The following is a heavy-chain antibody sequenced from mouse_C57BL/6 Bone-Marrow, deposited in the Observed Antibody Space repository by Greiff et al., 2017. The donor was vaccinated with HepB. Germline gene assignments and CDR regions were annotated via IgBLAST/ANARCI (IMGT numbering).Heavy chain of an antibody. CDR1: GYTFTSYW. J-gene: IGHJ4*01. D-gene: IGHD2-4*01. CDR3: ARRGIYYDYDEGYAMDY. Sequence: QVQLQQSGAELAKPGASVKLSCKASGYTFTSYWMHWVKQRPGQGLEWIGYINPSSGYTKYTQKFKDKATLTADKSSSTAYRQLSSRTYEDSAVYYCARRGIYYDYDEGYAMDYWGQGTSVTVSS. CDR2: INPSSGYT. V-gene: IGHV1-7*01.